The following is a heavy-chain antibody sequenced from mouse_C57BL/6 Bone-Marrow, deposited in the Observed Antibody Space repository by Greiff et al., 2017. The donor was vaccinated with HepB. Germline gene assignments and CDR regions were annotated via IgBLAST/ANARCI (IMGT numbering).Heavy chain of an antibody. D-gene: IGHD2-4*01. CDR1: GYTFTSYW. Sequence: VQLQQPGAELVKPGASVKLSCKASGYTFTSYWMHWVKQRPGRGLEWIGRIDPNSGGTKYNEKFKSKATLTVAKPSSTAYMQLSSLTSEDSAVYYCARRVYDYDGRTDFFDYWGQGTTLTVSS. V-gene: IGHV1-72*01. CDR3: ARRVYDYDGRTDFFDY. J-gene: IGHJ2*01. CDR2: IDPNSGGT.